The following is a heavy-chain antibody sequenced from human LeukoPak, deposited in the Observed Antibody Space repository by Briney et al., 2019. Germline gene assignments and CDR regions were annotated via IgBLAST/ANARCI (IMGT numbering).Heavy chain of an antibody. CDR2: IYSGGST. D-gene: IGHD6-19*01. CDR1: GFTVSSNY. V-gene: IGHV3-53*01. CDR3: AKDLGQQWGFDY. J-gene: IGHJ4*02. Sequence: GGSLRLSCAASGFTVSSNYMSWVRQAPGKGLEWVSIIYSGGSTFYADSVKGRFTISRDNSKNTLYLQMNSLRAEDTAVYYCAKDLGQQWGFDYWGQGTLVTVSS.